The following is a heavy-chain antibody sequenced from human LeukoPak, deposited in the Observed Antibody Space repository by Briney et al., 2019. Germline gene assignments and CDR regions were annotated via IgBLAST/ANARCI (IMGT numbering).Heavy chain of an antibody. Sequence: GGSLRPSCAASGFTFSSYAMHWVRQAPGKGLEWVAVISYDGSNKYYADSVKGRFTISRDNSKNTLYLQMNSLRAEDTAVYYCARDEIVVVITGAFDIWGQGTMVTVSS. CDR3: ARDEIVVVITGAFDI. J-gene: IGHJ3*02. D-gene: IGHD3-22*01. CDR1: GFTFSSYA. V-gene: IGHV3-30*04. CDR2: ISYDGSNK.